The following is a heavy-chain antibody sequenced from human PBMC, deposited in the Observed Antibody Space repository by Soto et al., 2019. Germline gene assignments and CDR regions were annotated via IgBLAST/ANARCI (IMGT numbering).Heavy chain of an antibody. CDR2: ISGSGGST. CDR3: ANRNDYGSGSYFPFDH. J-gene: IGHJ4*02. Sequence: GSLRLSCAASGFTFSSYGMSWVRQAPGKGLEWVSSISGSGGSTYYADSVKGRFTISRDNSKNTLYLQMSSLRAEDTAVYYCANRNDYGSGSYFPFDHWGQGTLVTVSS. CDR1: GFTFSSYG. D-gene: IGHD3-10*01. V-gene: IGHV3-23*01.